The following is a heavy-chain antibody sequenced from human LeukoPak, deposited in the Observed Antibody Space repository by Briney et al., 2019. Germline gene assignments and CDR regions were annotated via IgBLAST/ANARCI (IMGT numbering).Heavy chain of an antibody. CDR3: AREVLWFGELLSSQDNFRLIDY. D-gene: IGHD3-10*01. Sequence: SQTLSLTCTVSGGSISSGGYYWSWIRQHPGKGLEWIGYIYYSGSTHYNPSLKSRVTISVGTSKYQVSLKLSSVTAADTAVYYCAREVLWFGELLSSQDNFRLIDYWGQGTLVTVSS. CDR1: GGSISSGGYY. V-gene: IGHV4-31*03. CDR2: IYYSGST. J-gene: IGHJ4*02.